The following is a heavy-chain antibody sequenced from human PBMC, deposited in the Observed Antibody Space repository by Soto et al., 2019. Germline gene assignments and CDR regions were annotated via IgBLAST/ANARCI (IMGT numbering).Heavy chain of an antibody. V-gene: IGHV4-39*01. D-gene: IGHD3-22*01. Sequence: PSETLSLTCTVSGGSISSDSYFWAWIRQPPGKGLEWIGGVFYSGSTYYNPSLKSRVTISVDTSTNRFSLKLKSVSAADTAIYFCARADFYDSYGYYFLPSDFDFWGQGTLVTVSS. CDR1: GGSISSDSYF. J-gene: IGHJ4*02. CDR3: ARADFYDSYGYYFLPSDFDF. CDR2: VFYSGST.